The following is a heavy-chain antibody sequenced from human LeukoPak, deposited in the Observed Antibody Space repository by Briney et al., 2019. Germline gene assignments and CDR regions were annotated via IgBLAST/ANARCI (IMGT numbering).Heavy chain of an antibody. CDR1: GYSFTSYW. CDR3: ARRGDSYGSSFDY. Sequence: GEPLKIPCKGSGYSFTSYWIGWVGQMPGKGLEWMGIIYPGDSDTRYSPSFQGQVTISADKSISTAYLQWSSLKASDTAMYYCARRGDSYGSSFDYWGQGTLVTVSS. D-gene: IGHD5-18*01. CDR2: IYPGDSDT. V-gene: IGHV5-51*01. J-gene: IGHJ4*02.